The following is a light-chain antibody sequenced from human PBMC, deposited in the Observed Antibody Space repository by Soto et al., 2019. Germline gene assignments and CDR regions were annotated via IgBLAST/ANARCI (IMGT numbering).Light chain of an antibody. CDR3: NSYTIISAPFV. V-gene: IGLV2-14*01. Sequence: QSVLTQPASVSGSPGQSITISCTGTSSDVGGYNYVSWYQQHPGKVPKLIIYEVSDRPSGVSHRFSGSKSGNKASLTISGLQAEDEADYYCNSYTIISAPFVFGAGTKVTVL. CDR2: EVS. CDR1: SSDVGGYNY. J-gene: IGLJ1*01.